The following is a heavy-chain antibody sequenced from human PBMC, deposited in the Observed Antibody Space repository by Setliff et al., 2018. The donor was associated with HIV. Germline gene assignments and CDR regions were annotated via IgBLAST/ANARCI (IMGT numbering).Heavy chain of an antibody. Sequence: GESLKISCKGSRYSFTSYWIGWVRQMPGKGLEWMGIIHPGDSNTRYSPSFQGQVTISADKSISTAYLQWSSLKASDTAMYYCASSITVAAGRSHYYYAMDVWGQGTTVTVSS. CDR1: RYSFTSYW. J-gene: IGHJ6*02. D-gene: IGHD1-20*01. V-gene: IGHV5-51*01. CDR3: ASSITVAAGRSHYYYAMDV. CDR2: IHPGDSNT.